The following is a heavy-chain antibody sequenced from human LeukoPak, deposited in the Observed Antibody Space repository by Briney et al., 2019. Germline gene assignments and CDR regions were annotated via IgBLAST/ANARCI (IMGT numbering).Heavy chain of an antibody. D-gene: IGHD1-26*01. CDR3: AKRESGSFDY. Sequence: PGGSLRLPCAASGFTFSSYAMSWVRQAPGKGLEWVSAISGSGGSTYYADSVKGRFTISRENSKNTLYLQMNSLRAEDTAVYYCAKRESGSFDYWGQGTLVTVSS. CDR2: ISGSGGST. V-gene: IGHV3-23*01. CDR1: GFTFSSYA. J-gene: IGHJ4*02.